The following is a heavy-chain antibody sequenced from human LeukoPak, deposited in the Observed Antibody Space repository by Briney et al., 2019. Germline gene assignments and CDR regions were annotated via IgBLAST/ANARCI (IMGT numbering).Heavy chain of an antibody. CDR1: GFIFDDYA. CDR2: ITGDGAGT. D-gene: IGHD5-12*01. J-gene: IGHJ6*02. CDR3: TKGRVATVGGARYAMDV. Sequence: GGSLRLSCAASGFIFDDYAMHWVRQAPGKGLEWVSLITGDGAGTYYEDSVRGRFTISRDNSKNSLYLIMNSLRTEDTALYYCTKGRVATVGGARYAMDVWGQGTTVTVSS. V-gene: IGHV3-43*02.